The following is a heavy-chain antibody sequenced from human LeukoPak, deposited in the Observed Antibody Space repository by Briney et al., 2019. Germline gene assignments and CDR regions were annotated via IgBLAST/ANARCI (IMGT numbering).Heavy chain of an antibody. D-gene: IGHD1-26*01. J-gene: IGHJ6*03. Sequence: PGGSLRLSCAASGFTFSSYAMSWVRQAPGKGLEWVSVISGSGSNTDYADSVKGRFTFSRDNSKNTLYLQMNSLRAEDTAVYYCARREQTYYYYMDVWGKGTTVTVSS. CDR3: ARREQTYYYYMDV. CDR2: ISGSGSNT. V-gene: IGHV3-23*01. CDR1: GFTFSSYA.